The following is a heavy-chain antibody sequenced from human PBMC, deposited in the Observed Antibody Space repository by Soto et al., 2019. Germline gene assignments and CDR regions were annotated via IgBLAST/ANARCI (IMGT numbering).Heavy chain of an antibody. CDR1: GFTFGDYA. CDR3: TRHIPRGYCGGDCIWHPDH. D-gene: IGHD2-21*02. Sequence: EVQLVESGGGPVKPGRSLRLSCTTSGFTFGDYAMTWYRQAPGKGLEWVGFIRGNAYEGTTEYAASVKGRFTISRDDSEGVAYLQMNGLKTEDTAVYYCTRHIPRGYCGGDCIWHPDHWGQGTLVTVSS. J-gene: IGHJ4*02. CDR2: IRGNAYEGTT. V-gene: IGHV3-49*05.